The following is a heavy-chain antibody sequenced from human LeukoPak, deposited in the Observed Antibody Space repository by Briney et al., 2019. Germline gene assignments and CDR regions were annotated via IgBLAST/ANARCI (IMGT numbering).Heavy chain of an antibody. V-gene: IGHV1-3*01. J-gene: IGHJ5*02. CDR2: INAGNGNT. CDR1: GYTFTSYA. D-gene: IGHD2-2*01. Sequence: ASVKVSCKDSGYTFTSYAMHWVRQAPGQRLEWMGWINAGNGNTKYSQKFQGRVTITRDTSASTAYMELSSLRSEDTAVYYCARALGYCSSTSCRTKYNWFDPWGQGTLVTVSS. CDR3: ARALGYCSSTSCRTKYNWFDP.